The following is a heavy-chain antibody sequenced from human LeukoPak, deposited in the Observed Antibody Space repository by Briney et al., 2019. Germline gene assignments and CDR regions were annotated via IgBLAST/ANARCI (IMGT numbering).Heavy chain of an antibody. CDR2: INHSGST. Sequence: PSETLSLTCAVYGGSFSGYYWSWIRQPPGKGLEWIGEINHSGSTNYNPSLKSRVTISVDTSKNQFSLKLSSVTAADTAVYYCARRGNCGGDCYSALEFDIWGQGTMVTVSS. CDR1: GGSFSGYY. V-gene: IGHV4-34*01. J-gene: IGHJ3*02. CDR3: ARRGNCGGDCYSALEFDI. D-gene: IGHD2-21*01.